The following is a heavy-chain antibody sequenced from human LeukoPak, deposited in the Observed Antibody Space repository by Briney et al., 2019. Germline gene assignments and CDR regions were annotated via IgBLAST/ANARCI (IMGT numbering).Heavy chain of an antibody. CDR2: VYYSGST. Sequence: SETLSLTCTVSGGSISSSNYYWAWIRQPPGKGLEWIGGVYYSGSTYYNPSLKSRVTISVDTSKNQFSLKLSSVTAADTAVYYCATRPDIAAAGPGWFDPWGQGTLVTVSS. V-gene: IGHV4-39*07. CDR1: GGSISSSNYY. CDR3: ATRPDIAAAGPGWFDP. J-gene: IGHJ5*02. D-gene: IGHD6-13*01.